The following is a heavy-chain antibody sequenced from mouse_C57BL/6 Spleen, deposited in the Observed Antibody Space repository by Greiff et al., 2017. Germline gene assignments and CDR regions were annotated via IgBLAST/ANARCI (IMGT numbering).Heavy chain of an antibody. D-gene: IGHD1-1*01. J-gene: IGHJ4*01. V-gene: IGHV5-12*01. CDR3: ARHDTTRAMDY. CDR1: GFTFSDYY. CDR2: ISNGGGST. Sequence: EVKLVESGGGLVQPGGSLKLSCAASGFTFSDYYMYWVRQTPEKRLEWVAYISNGGGSTYYPDTVKGRFTISRDNAKNTLYLQMSRLKSEDTAMYYCARHDTTRAMDYWGQGTSVTVSS.